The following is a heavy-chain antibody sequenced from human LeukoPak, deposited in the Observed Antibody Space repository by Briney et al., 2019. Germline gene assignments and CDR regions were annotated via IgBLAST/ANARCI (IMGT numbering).Heavy chain of an antibody. J-gene: IGHJ3*02. Sequence: GGSLRLSCAASGLTFSSCEMNWVRQAPGKGLEWVSYISSSSTTKLYADSVKGRFTISRDNSKSSLYLQMNSLSAEDTAVYYCARGGSTGYDYNAFDIWGQGTMVTVSS. CDR3: ARGGSTGYDYNAFDI. V-gene: IGHV3-48*03. CDR2: ISSSSTTK. D-gene: IGHD3-16*01. CDR1: GLTFSSCE.